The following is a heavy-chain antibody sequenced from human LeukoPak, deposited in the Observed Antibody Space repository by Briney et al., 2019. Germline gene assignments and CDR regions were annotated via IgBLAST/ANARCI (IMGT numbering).Heavy chain of an antibody. CDR3: ARGTAMDY. V-gene: IGHV4-59*11. J-gene: IGHJ4*02. D-gene: IGHD5-18*01. CDR2: IYYSGST. CDR1: GGSISSHY. Sequence: PSGTLSLTCTVSGGSISSHYWSWIRQPPGKGLEWIGYIYYSGSTNYNPSLKSRVTISVDASKNQFSLKLSSVTAADTAVYYCARGTAMDYWGQGTLVTVSS.